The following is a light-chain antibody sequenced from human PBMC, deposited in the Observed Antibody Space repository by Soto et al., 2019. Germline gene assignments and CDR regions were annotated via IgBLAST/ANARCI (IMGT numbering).Light chain of an antibody. CDR2: GAS. J-gene: IGKJ5*01. V-gene: IGKV3D-20*02. CDR1: QSVSSSY. Sequence: EIVLTQSPGTLSLSPGERATLSCRASQSVSSSYLAWYQQKPGQAPRLLIYGASSRATGIPDRFSGSGSGTDFTLTISRLEPEDSAVYYCQQRSTTFGQGTRLEI. CDR3: QQRSTT.